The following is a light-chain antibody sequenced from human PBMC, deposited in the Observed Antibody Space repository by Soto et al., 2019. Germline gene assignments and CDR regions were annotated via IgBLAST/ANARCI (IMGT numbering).Light chain of an antibody. CDR1: QSVSSSY. J-gene: IGKJ4*01. CDR2: DAS. Sequence: EIVLTQSPGTLSLSPGERATLSCRASQSVSSSYLAWYQQKPGQAPRLLIYDASSRATGIPDRFSGSGSGTHFTLTISRLEPEDLAVYYCQQYGSSPLTFGGGTKVEIK. V-gene: IGKV3-20*01. CDR3: QQYGSSPLT.